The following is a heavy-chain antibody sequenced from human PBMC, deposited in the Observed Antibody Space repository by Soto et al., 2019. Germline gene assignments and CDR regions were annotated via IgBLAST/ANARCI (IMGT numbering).Heavy chain of an antibody. CDR1: GFTFSSYA. D-gene: IGHD6-13*01. CDR2: ISGSGGST. CDR3: AKDLQIAAAGNWFDP. J-gene: IGHJ5*02. V-gene: IGHV3-23*01. Sequence: PGGSLRLCSAASGFTFSSYAMSWVRQAPGKGLEWVSAISGSGGSTYYADSVKGRFTISRDNSKNTLYLQMNSLRAEDTAVYYCAKDLQIAAAGNWFDPWGQGQWSPSPQ.